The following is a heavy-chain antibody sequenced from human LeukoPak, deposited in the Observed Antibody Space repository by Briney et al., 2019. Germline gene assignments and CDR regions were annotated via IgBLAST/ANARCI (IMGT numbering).Heavy chain of an antibody. CDR2: ISGSGGST. V-gene: IGHV3-23*01. CDR3: AKDPPYGRDY. Sequence: PGGSLRHSCAASGFTFSSYSMNWVRQAPGKGLEWVSAISGSGGSTYYADSVKGRFTISRDNSKNTLYLQMNSLRAEDTAVYYCAKDPPYGRDYWGQGTLVTVSS. J-gene: IGHJ4*02. CDR1: GFTFSSYS. D-gene: IGHD1-26*01.